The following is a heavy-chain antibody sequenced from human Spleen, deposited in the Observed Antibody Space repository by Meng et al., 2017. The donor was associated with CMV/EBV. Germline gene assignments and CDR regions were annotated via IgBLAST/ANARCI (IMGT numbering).Heavy chain of an antibody. V-gene: IGHV2-5*02. J-gene: IGHJ5*02. D-gene: IGHD6-13*01. Sequence: TSGVGVGWSRQTTGKALEWLALIYWDDDKRYRPSLKSRLTITKDTSKNQVVLTMTNMDPVDTATYYCAHRLLPGIEAAGILGDWFDPWGQGTLVTVSS. CDR3: AHRLLPGIEAAGILGDWFDP. CDR1: TSGVG. CDR2: IYWDDDK.